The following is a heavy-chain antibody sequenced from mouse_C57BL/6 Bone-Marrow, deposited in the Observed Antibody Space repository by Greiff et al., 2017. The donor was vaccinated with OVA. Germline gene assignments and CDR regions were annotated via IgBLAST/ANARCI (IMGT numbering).Heavy chain of an antibody. D-gene: IGHD1-1*01. CDR1: GYSFTGYY. V-gene: IGHV1-42*01. CDR2: INPSTGGT. Sequence: VQLKESGPELVKPGASVKISCKASGYSFTGYYMNWVKQSPEKSLEWIGEINPSTGGTTYNQKFKAKATLTVDKSSSTAYMQLKSLTSEDSAVYYCARDYYGSSYDYWGQVTTLTVSS. CDR3: ARDYYGSSYDY. J-gene: IGHJ2*01.